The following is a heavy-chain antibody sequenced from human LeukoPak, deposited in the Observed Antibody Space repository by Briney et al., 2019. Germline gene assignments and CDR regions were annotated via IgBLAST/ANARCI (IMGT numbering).Heavy chain of an antibody. CDR2: VYYSGTT. D-gene: IGHD2-15*01. CDR1: GGSISSYY. J-gene: IGHJ5*02. Sequence: SETLSLTCTVSGGSISSYYWAWIRQPPEKGLEWIGSVYYSGTTYYNSALQSRVTLSEDTSNNQFSLTLRSVTAADTAMYYCARHKLNRILNWFDPWGQGILVAVSS. CDR3: ARHKLNRILNWFDP. V-gene: IGHV4-39*01.